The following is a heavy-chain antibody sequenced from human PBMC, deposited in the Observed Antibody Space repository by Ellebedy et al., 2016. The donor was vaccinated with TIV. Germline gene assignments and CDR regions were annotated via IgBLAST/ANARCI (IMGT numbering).Heavy chain of an antibody. Sequence: SETLSLTCAVYGGSFSGYYWSWIRQPPGKGLEWIGEINHSGSTNYNPSLKSRVTISVDTSKNQFSLKLSSVTAADTAVYYCARGYYYGSWGQGTLVTVSS. CDR1: GGSFSGYY. CDR2: INHSGST. CDR3: ARGYYYGS. J-gene: IGHJ4*02. V-gene: IGHV4-34*01. D-gene: IGHD3-10*01.